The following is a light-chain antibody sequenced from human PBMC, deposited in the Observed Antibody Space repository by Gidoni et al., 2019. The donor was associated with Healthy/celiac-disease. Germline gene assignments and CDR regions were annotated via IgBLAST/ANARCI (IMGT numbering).Light chain of an antibody. Sequence: DIQMTQSPSSLSASVGDRVTITCRASQSISSYLNWYQQKPGKAPKLLIYSASSLQSGVPSRFSGSGSGTDFTLTISSLQPEDFATYYCQHSYSTPRTFGPXTKVEIK. CDR3: QHSYSTPRT. CDR2: SAS. CDR1: QSISSY. J-gene: IGKJ1*01. V-gene: IGKV1-39*01.